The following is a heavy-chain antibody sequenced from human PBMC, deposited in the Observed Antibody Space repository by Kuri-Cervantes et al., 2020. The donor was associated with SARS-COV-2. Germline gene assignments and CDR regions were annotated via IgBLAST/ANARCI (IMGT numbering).Heavy chain of an antibody. Sequence: GGSLRLSCAASGFTFSSYWMHWVRQAPGKGLEWVAVIWYDGSNKYYADSVKGRFTISRDNSKNTLYLQMNSLRAEDTAVYYCARDHKSMAMAVAGTAVDYWGQGTLVTVSS. D-gene: IGHD6-19*01. CDR2: IWYDGSNK. CDR1: GFTFSSYW. CDR3: ARDHKSMAMAVAGTAVDY. V-gene: IGHV3-33*08. J-gene: IGHJ4*02.